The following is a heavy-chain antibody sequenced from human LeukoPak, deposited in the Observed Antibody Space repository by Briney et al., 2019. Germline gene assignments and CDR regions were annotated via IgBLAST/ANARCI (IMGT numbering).Heavy chain of an antibody. CDR2: IYHSENT. D-gene: IGHD2-2*01. V-gene: IGHV4-30-2*01. CDR1: GGSISSVAYY. Sequence: PSETLSLTCTVSGGSISSVAYYWTWIRQPPGKGLASIGYIYHSENTYYTPSLKSRVTISVDRSKNQFSLKLSSVTAADTAVYYCARSVVVPGAQAPGALDIWGQGTLVTVSS. CDR3: ARSVVVPGAQAPGALDI. J-gene: IGHJ3*02.